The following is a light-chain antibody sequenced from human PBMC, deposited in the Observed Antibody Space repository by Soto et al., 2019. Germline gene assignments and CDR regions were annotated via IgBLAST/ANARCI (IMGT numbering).Light chain of an antibody. CDR1: QSVSNNY. J-gene: IGKJ2*01. Sequence: EVVLTQFPGTLSLSPGERATLSCRANQSVSNNYFAWYQQKPGQAPRLLIFGSSDRATGIPDRFSGSGSGTDFTLTISSLEPEDFAVYYCQQYGSSPPYTFGQGTKLEIK. CDR3: QQYGSSPPYT. CDR2: GSS. V-gene: IGKV3-20*01.